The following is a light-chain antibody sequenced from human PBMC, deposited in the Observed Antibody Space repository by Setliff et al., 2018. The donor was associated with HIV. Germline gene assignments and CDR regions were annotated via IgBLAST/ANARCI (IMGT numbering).Light chain of an antibody. V-gene: IGLV2-14*03. CDR1: TSDIGAYTY. CDR3: SSYINTFI. J-gene: IGLJ1*01. Sequence: QSALTQPASVSGSPGQSITLSCTGTTSDIGAYTYVSWYRQHPGKAPQLIIYDVDKRPSGVSHRFSGSKSGNTASLTISGLQAEDEADYFCSSYINTFIFGGGTKV. CDR2: DVD.